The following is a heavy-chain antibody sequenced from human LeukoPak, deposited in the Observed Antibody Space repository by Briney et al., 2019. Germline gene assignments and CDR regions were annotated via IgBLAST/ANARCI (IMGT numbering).Heavy chain of an antibody. V-gene: IGHV3-30-3*01. J-gene: IGHJ1*01. CDR2: ISYDGSNK. CDR3: AKDWVYGSIRYEYFQH. Sequence: GGSLRLSCAASGFTFSSYAMHWVRQAPGKGLEWVAVISYDGSNKYYADSVKGRFTISRDNSKNTLYLQMNSLRAEDTAVYYCAKDWVYGSIRYEYFQHWGQGTLVTVSS. D-gene: IGHD3-10*01. CDR1: GFTFSSYA.